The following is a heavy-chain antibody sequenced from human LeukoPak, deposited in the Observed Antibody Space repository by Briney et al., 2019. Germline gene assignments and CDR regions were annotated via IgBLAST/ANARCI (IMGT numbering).Heavy chain of an antibody. V-gene: IGHV3-11*01. CDR3: ATDGAGFDT. Sequence: GGSLRLSCAASGFTFNDYYMSWIRQAPGKGLEWLSYINIGGTNTHYADSVKGRFTISRDNAKKSLYLEMNNLRAEDTAVYYCATDGAGFDTWGQGVRVTVS. CDR2: INIGGTNT. CDR1: GFTFNDYY. J-gene: IGHJ5*02.